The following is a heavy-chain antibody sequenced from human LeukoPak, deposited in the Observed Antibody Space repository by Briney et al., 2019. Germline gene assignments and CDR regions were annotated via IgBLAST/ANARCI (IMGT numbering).Heavy chain of an antibody. D-gene: IGHD6-19*01. CDR3: ARNHGQWEQWLFSYYFDY. V-gene: IGHV1-18*01. CDR2: ISAYNGNT. Sequence: AASVKVSCKASGYTFTSYGISWVRQAPGQGLEWMGWISAYNGNTNYAQKLQGRVTMTTDTSTSTAYMELRSLRSDDTAVYYCARNHGQWEQWLFSYYFDYWGQGTLVTVSS. J-gene: IGHJ4*02. CDR1: GYTFTSYG.